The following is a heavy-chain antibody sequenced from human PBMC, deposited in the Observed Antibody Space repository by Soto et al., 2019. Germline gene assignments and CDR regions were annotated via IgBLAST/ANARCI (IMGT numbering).Heavy chain of an antibody. J-gene: IGHJ4*02. Sequence: EVQLLESGGGLVQPGGSLRLSCAASGFTFSIYAMSWVRQAPGKGLEWVALISGSGSKTYYADSVKGRFTISRDNSKDTMYLQMNRLRADDTAVYYCVQIGNCGGDCYSYYFDYWGQGTLVTVSS. CDR3: VQIGNCGGDCYSYYFDY. CDR2: ISGSGSKT. V-gene: IGHV3-23*01. D-gene: IGHD2-21*02. CDR1: GFTFSIYA.